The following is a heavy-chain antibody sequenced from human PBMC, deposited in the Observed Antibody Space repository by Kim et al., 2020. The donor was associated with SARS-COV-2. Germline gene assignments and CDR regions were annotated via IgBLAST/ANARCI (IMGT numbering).Heavy chain of an antibody. CDR2: LSYDGSDK. CDR3: ALEGGTVAGTSAFDY. J-gene: IGHJ4*01. Sequence: GGSLRLSCAASGFTFSSYALHWVRQAPGKGLEWVTFLSYDGSDKLYADSVRGRFTVSRDNSKNTLYLQMNSLRTEDTATYYCALEGGTVAGTSAFDYWG. V-gene: IGHV3-30*04. CDR1: GFTFSSYA. D-gene: IGHD1-7*01.